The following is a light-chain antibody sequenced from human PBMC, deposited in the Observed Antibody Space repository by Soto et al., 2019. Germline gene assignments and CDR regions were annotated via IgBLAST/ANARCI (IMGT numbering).Light chain of an antibody. CDR2: DVS. CDR3: GSYTTSSNYV. V-gene: IGLV2-14*01. J-gene: IGLJ1*01. Sequence: QPALTQPACVSGSPGQPITISCTGTSSDIDAYNYVSWYQQHPGKAPKLMIYDVSNRPSGISNRFSGSKSGNTASLTISGLQAEDEADYYCGSYTTSSNYVFGTGTKVTAL. CDR1: SSDIDAYNY.